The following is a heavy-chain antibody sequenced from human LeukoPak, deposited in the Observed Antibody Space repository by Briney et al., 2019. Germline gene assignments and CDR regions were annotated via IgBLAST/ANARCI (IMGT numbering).Heavy chain of an antibody. V-gene: IGHV4-59*01. Sequence: PSETLSLTCTVSGGYIRSYYCSWIRQPPGKGLEWIGYIYFSGRTNYNPSLKSRVTISVDTSKNQFSLKLSSVTAADTAVYYCARGRGDSGYINTWGQGTLVTVSS. D-gene: IGHD5-12*01. CDR1: GGYIRSYY. J-gene: IGHJ4*02. CDR3: ARGRGDSGYINT. CDR2: IYFSGRT.